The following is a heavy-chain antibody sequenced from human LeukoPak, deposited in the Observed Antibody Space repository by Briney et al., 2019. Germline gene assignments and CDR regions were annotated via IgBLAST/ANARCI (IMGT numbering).Heavy chain of an antibody. J-gene: IGHJ3*02. V-gene: IGHV3-48*03. Sequence: PGGSLRLSCAASGFTFSSYEMNWVRQAPGKGLEWVSYISSSGSTIYYADSVKGRFTISRDNAKSSLYLQMSSLRAEDTAVYYCARDGAASGTGDAFDIWGQGTMVTVSS. D-gene: IGHD2-15*01. CDR1: GFTFSSYE. CDR3: ARDGAASGTGDAFDI. CDR2: ISSSGSTI.